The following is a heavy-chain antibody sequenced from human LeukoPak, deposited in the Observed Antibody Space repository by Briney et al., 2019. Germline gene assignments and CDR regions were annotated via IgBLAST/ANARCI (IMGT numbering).Heavy chain of an antibody. J-gene: IGHJ5*02. V-gene: IGHV4-59*08. Sequence: SETLSLTCTVSGASIRNYYWSWIRQSPGKGLEWTGYIYYSGSTNYTPSLESRVAMSVDTSKNQFSLRLSSVTAADTAIYYCARRYSSSWYVGFFDPWGQGTLVTVSS. D-gene: IGHD6-13*01. CDR3: ARRYSSSWYVGFFDP. CDR1: GASIRNYY. CDR2: IYYSGST.